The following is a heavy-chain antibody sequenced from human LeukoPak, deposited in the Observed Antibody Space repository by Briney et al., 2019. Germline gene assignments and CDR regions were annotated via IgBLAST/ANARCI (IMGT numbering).Heavy chain of an antibody. Sequence: GGSLRLSCAASGFTFSSYSMNWVRQAPGKGLEWVSSISSSSYIYYADSVKGRFTISRDNAKNSLYLQMNSLRAEDAAVYYCARQVGYCSSTSCVGLIGYWGQGTLVTVSS. CDR2: ISSSSYI. CDR3: ARQVGYCSSTSCVGLIGY. J-gene: IGHJ4*02. D-gene: IGHD2-2*03. V-gene: IGHV3-21*01. CDR1: GFTFSSYS.